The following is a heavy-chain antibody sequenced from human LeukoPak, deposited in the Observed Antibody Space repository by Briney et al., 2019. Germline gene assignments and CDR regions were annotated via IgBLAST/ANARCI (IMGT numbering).Heavy chain of an antibody. D-gene: IGHD2-15*01. V-gene: IGHV3-23*01. CDR1: GFTFSSYW. Sequence: GGSLRLSCAASGFTFSSYWMSWVRQAPGKGLEWVSAISGSGGSTYYADSVKGRFTISRDNSKNTLYLQMNSLRAEDTAVYYCAKDVLGYCSGGSCYGSFDYWGQGTLVTVSS. J-gene: IGHJ4*02. CDR3: AKDVLGYCSGGSCYGSFDY. CDR2: ISGSGGST.